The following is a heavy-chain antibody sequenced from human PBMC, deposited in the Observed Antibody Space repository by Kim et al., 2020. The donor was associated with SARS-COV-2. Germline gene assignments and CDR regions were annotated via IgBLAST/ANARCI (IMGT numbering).Heavy chain of an antibody. D-gene: IGHD6-6*01. V-gene: IGHV4-34*01. CDR3: ARGPGIAARPFDY. Sequence: SETLSLTCAVYGGSFSGYYWSWIRQPPGKGLEWIGEINHSGSTNYNPSLKSRVTISVDTSKNQFSLKLSSVTAADTAVYYCARGPGIAARPFDYLGQGTL. CDR2: INHSGST. J-gene: IGHJ4*02. CDR1: GGSFSGYY.